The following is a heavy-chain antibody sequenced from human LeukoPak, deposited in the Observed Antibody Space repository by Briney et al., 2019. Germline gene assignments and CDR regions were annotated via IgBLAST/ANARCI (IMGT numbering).Heavy chain of an antibody. J-gene: IGHJ1*01. CDR3: ARASGHYYYDSSGYTSAEYFQH. Sequence: PSETLSLTCTVSGGSIRSYYWSWIRQPAGKGLEWIGRIYTSGSTNYNPSLKSRVTISVDKSKNQFSLKLSSVTAADTAVYYCARASGHYYYDSSGYTSAEYFQHWGQGTLVTVSS. CDR1: GGSIRSYY. V-gene: IGHV4-4*07. CDR2: IYTSGST. D-gene: IGHD3-22*01.